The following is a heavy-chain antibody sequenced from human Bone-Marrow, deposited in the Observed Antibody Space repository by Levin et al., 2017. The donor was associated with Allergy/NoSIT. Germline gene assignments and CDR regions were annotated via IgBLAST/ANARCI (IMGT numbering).Heavy chain of an antibody. V-gene: IGHV1-2*06. CDR3: ARVDREGGYGV. D-gene: IGHD5-12*01. Sequence: GESLKISCKASGYTFTDYYMHWVRQAPGQGLEWMGRITPNSGGTNYAQEFQGRVTMTRDTSISTAYMELSRLRSDDTAVYYCARVDREGGYGVWGQGTLVTVSS. CDR1: GYTFTDYY. J-gene: IGHJ4*02. CDR2: ITPNSGGT.